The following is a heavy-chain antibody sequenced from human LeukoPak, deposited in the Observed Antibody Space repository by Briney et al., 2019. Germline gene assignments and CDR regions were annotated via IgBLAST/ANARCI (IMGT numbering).Heavy chain of an antibody. CDR3: AKAGGVGYYFDY. D-gene: IGHD2-8*01. V-gene: IGHV3-23*01. CDR2: ISYSRSST. CDR1: GFTFNNYA. Sequence: GGYLRLSCAASGFTFNNYAMSWVRQAPGKGLEWVSAISYSRSSTYYADSIKGRFTISRDNSKNTLYLQMNSLRAEDTAVYYCAKAGGVGYYFDYWGQGTLVTVSS. J-gene: IGHJ4*02.